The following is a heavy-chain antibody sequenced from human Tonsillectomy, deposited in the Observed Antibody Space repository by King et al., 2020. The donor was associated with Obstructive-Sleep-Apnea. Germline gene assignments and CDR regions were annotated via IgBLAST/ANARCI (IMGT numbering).Heavy chain of an antibody. V-gene: IGHV3-23*04. CDR3: AKGNRTLSRPTSIDC. J-gene: IGHJ4*02. CDR1: GFTFSSYA. D-gene: IGHD6-6*01. Sequence: VQLVESGGGLIQPGGSLRLSCAASGFTFSSYAMSWVRQAPGKGLEWVSAISGSGGSTYYADSVKGRFTISRDNSKNTLYLQMDSLRVEDTAVYYRAKGNRTLSRPTSIDCWGQGTLVAVPS. CDR2: ISGSGGST.